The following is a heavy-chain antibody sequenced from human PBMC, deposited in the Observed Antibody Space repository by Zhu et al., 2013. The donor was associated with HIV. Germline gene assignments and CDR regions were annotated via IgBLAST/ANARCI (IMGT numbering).Heavy chain of an antibody. CDR1: GFTFSSYA. V-gene: IGHV3-30-3*01. J-gene: IGHJ6*02. CDR2: ISYDGSNK. CDR3: ARDRDSSSSYYGMDV. Sequence: VQLVESGGGVVQPGRSLRLSCAASGFTFSSYAMHWVRQAPGKGLEWVAVISYDGSNKYYADSVKGRFTISRDNSKNTLYLQMNSLRAEDTAVYYCARDRDSSSSYYGMDVWGQGTTVTVSS. D-gene: IGHD6-6*01.